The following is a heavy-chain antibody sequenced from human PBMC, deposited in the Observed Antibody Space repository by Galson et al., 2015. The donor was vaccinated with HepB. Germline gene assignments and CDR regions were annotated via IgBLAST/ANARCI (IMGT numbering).Heavy chain of an antibody. J-gene: IGHJ4*02. V-gene: IGHV3-43*01. D-gene: IGHD2-2*01. Sequence: SLRLSCAASGFTFDDYTMHWVRQAPGKGLEWVSLISWDGGSTYYADSVKGRFTISRDNSKNSLYLQMNSLRAEDTAVYYCARDTCSSTSCYGYWGQGTLVTVSS. CDR1: GFTFDDYT. CDR2: ISWDGGST. CDR3: ARDTCSSTSCYGY.